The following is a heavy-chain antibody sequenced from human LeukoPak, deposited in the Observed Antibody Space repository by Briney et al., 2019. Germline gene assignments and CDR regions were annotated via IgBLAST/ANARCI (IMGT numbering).Heavy chain of an antibody. Sequence: PSETLSLTCAVYGGSFSGYYWSWVRQPPGKGLEWIGEINHSGSTNYSPSLKSRVTISVDTSKNQFSLKLSSVTAADTAVYYCARSKLGIDFDYWGQGTLVTVSS. CDR2: INHSGST. J-gene: IGHJ4*02. V-gene: IGHV4-34*01. CDR3: ARSKLGIDFDY. D-gene: IGHD7-27*01. CDR1: GGSFSGYY.